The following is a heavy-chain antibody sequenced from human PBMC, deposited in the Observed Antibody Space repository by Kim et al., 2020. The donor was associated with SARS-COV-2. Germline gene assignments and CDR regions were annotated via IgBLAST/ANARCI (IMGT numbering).Heavy chain of an antibody. CDR2: IKSKTDGGTT. CDR1: GFTFSNAW. Sequence: GGSLRLSCAASGFTFSNAWMSWVRQAPGKGLEWVGRIKSKTDGGTTDYAAPVKGRFTISRDDSKNTLYLQMNSLKTEDTAVYYCTTGEYSGYDLGPGGYWGQGTLVTVSS. V-gene: IGHV3-15*01. CDR3: TTGEYSGYDLGPGGY. J-gene: IGHJ4*02. D-gene: IGHD5-12*01.